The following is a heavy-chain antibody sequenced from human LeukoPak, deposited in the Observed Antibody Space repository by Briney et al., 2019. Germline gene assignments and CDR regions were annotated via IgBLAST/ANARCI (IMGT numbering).Heavy chain of an antibody. J-gene: IGHJ5*02. CDR2: ISYDGSNK. D-gene: IGHD2-21*01. Sequence: PGGSLRLSCAASGFTFSSYAMHWVRQAPGKGLEWVAVISYDGSNKYYADSVKGRFTISRDNSKNTLYLQMNSLRAEDTAVYYCALLNSWFDPRGQGTLVTVSS. CDR3: ALLNSWFDP. CDR1: GFTFSSYA. V-gene: IGHV3-30*01.